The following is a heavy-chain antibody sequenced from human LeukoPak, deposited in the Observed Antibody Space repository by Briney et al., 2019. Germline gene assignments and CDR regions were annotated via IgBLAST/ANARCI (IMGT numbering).Heavy chain of an antibody. CDR1: GGSISSSSYY. D-gene: IGHD3-9*01. J-gene: IGHJ5*02. V-gene: IGHV4-39*01. CDR3: ATRTGRYFDWLSLNWFDP. Sequence: PSETLSLTCTVSGGSISSSSYYWGWIRQPPGKGLEWIGSNYYSGSTYYNPSLKSRVTISVDTSKNQFSLKLSSVTAADTAVYYCATRTGRYFDWLSLNWFDPWGQGTLVTVSS. CDR2: NYYSGST.